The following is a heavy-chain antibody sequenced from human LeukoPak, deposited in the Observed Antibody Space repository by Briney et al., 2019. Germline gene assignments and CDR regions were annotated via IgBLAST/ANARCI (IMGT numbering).Heavy chain of an antibody. CDR2: IYTSGST. CDR3: ARGRLAALY. CDR1: GGSISSGSYY. V-gene: IGHV4-61*02. D-gene: IGHD6-13*01. Sequence: SETLSLTCTVSGGSISSGSYYWSWIRQPAGKGLEWIGRIYTSGSTNYNPSLKSRVTISVDTSKNQFSLKLSSVTAADTAVYYCARGRLAALYWGKGTLVTVSS. J-gene: IGHJ4*02.